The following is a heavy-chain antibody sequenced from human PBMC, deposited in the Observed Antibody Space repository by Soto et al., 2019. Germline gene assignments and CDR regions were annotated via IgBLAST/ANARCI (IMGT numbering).Heavy chain of an antibody. CDR3: ATPGPGVAASF. D-gene: IGHD6-19*01. Sequence: ESLKISCKCLGYTFTNYWIGWVRQMPGKGLEWMGLIYPSDLDTRYSPSFQGQVTISADKSVSTAYLQWNSLKASDTAMYYCATPGPGVAASFWGQGTQVTVSS. CDR1: GYTFTNYW. V-gene: IGHV5-51*01. J-gene: IGHJ4*02. CDR2: IYPSDLDT.